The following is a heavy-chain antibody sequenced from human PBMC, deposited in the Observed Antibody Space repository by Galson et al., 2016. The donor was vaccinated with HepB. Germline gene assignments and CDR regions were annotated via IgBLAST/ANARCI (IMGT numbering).Heavy chain of an antibody. J-gene: IGHJ5*02. V-gene: IGHV3-21*01. Sequence: LRLSCAASEFTFSNYGMSWVRQAPGKGLEWVSSISSGGTYMYYGDSVKGRFTISRDKANNSLYLQMNSLRAEDTAVYYCARDRGYYDSSGYLNWFDPWGQGTLVTVSS. D-gene: IGHD3-22*01. CDR3: ARDRGYYDSSGYLNWFDP. CDR1: EFTFSNYG. CDR2: ISSGGTYM.